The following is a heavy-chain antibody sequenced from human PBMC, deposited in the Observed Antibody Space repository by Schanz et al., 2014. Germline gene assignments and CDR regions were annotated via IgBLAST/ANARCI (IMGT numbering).Heavy chain of an antibody. CDR3: AKCIGWYGRCAFDI. V-gene: IGHV3-23*04. CDR1: GFTFSSSA. Sequence: EVQLVESGGGLIQPGGSLRLSCVVSGFTFSSSAMSWVRQAPGKGLEWVSYISSSSSHTNYADSVKGRFTISRDNSKNTLYLQMNSLIAEDTAVYYCAKCIGWYGRCAFDIWGQGTMVTVSS. J-gene: IGHJ3*02. CDR2: ISSSSSHT. D-gene: IGHD6-19*01.